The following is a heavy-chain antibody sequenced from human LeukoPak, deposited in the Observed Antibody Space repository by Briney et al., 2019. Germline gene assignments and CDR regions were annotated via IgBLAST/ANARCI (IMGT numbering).Heavy chain of an antibody. V-gene: IGHV3-48*03. D-gene: IGHD5-18*01. CDR1: GFTFSSYE. J-gene: IGHJ4*02. Sequence: GGSLRLSCVASGFTFSSYEMNWVRQSPGKGLEWVSHISRSGSITYYADSVKGRFTISRDNAKNSMYLQMNSLRAEDTAVYYCAALGYNYGYFDYWGQGTLVTVSS. CDR2: ISRSGSIT. CDR3: AALGYNYGYFDY.